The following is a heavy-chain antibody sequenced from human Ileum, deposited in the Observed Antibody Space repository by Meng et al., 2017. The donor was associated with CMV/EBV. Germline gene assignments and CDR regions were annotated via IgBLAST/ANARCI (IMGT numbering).Heavy chain of an antibody. D-gene: IGHD1-26*01. Sequence: LCCAYYVFTYSRCWMNGVGQAEGRGLVWVSRINSDGGSTSYADSVKGRFTISRDNAKNTLYVQMNSLRAEDTAVYYCARSSYSAHDYWGQGTLVTVSS. V-gene: IGHV3-74*01. CDR1: VFTYSRCW. J-gene: IGHJ4*02. CDR3: ARSSYSAHDY. CDR2: INSDGGST.